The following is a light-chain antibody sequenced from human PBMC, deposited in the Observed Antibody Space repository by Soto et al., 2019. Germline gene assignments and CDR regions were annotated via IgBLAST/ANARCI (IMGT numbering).Light chain of an antibody. CDR1: QILDDSY. Sequence: EIVLTQSPDTLSLSPGEIATLSCRASQILDDSYLAWYQQKPGQAPGLLIYDASSRATGIPDRFSGSGSGRDFTLTISRLEPEDFSVYYCQQYGRSPPYTFGQGTRLEMK. CDR2: DAS. J-gene: IGKJ5*01. V-gene: IGKV3-20*01. CDR3: QQYGRSPPYT.